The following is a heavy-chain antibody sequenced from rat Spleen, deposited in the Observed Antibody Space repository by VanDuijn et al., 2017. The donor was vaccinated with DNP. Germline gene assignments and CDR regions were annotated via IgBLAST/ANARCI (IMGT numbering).Heavy chain of an antibody. CDR2: ISYSGRT. Sequence: EVQLQESGPGLVEPSQSLSLTCSVTGHSITSNYWGWIRKFPGNKMEWIGHISYSGRTTYNPSLKSRISITRDTSKNQFFLQLNSVSTEDTATYYCARWKIGPHYFDYWGQGGMVTVSS. CDR1: GHSITSNY. CDR3: ARWKIGPHYFDY. J-gene: IGHJ2*01. D-gene: IGHD1-5*01. V-gene: IGHV3-1*01.